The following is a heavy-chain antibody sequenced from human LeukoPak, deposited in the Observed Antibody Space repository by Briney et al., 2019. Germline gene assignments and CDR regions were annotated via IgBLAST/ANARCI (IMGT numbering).Heavy chain of an antibody. CDR3: ARDGTSTDDY. D-gene: IGHD2-2*01. J-gene: IGHJ4*02. CDR2: ISGNNDNP. V-gene: IGHV1-18*01. CDR1: GYTFSNFG. Sequence: ALGKVSCKASGYTFSNFGISWVRQAPGQGLEWMGWISGNNDNPNYGQKFQGRFTVTTDSSTSTAYMELRNLRSDDTAVYYCARDGTSTDDYWGQGTLVTVSS.